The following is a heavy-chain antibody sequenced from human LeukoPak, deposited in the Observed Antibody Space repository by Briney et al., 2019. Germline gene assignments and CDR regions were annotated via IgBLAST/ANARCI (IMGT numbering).Heavy chain of an antibody. CDR1: GFTVSSNY. Sequence: GGSLRLSCAASGFTVSSNYMSWVRQAPGKGLEWVSVIYSGGSTYYADSVKGRFTISRDNSKNTLYLQMNSLRAEDTAVYYCARDGGYSSGWYIFGYWGQGTLVTVSS. D-gene: IGHD6-19*01. CDR3: ARDGGYSSGWYIFGY. CDR2: IYSGGST. J-gene: IGHJ4*02. V-gene: IGHV3-53*01.